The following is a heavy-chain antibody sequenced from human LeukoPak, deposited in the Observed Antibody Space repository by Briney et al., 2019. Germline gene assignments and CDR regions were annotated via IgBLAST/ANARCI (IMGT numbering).Heavy chain of an antibody. J-gene: IGHJ5*02. CDR1: GGSISCSSYY. V-gene: IGHV4-39*01. D-gene: IGHD3-9*01. CDR2: IYYSGST. Sequence: TETLSLTCSVSGGSISCSSYYSGWFRQPPGKGLEWLGRIYYSGSTYYNRSLQSQVTRSVDTSKNQSSLKLSSVTAAVTAVCYGARAYYDILTGYSANWFDPWGQGTLVTVSS. CDR3: ARAYYDILTGYSANWFDP.